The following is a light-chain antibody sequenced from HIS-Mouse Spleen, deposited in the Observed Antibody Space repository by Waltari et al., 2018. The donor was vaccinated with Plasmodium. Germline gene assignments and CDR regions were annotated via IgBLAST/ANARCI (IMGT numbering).Light chain of an antibody. CDR3: QQYYSTPYT. J-gene: IGKJ2*01. Sequence: DIVMNQSPDSMAVSLGERATINCKASQSVLYSPNNKNYLAWYQQKPGQPPKLLIYWASTRESGVPDRFSGSGSGTDFTLTISSLQAEDVAVYYCQQYYSTPYTFGQGTKLEIK. CDR1: QSVLYSPNNKNY. CDR2: WAS. V-gene: IGKV4-1*01.